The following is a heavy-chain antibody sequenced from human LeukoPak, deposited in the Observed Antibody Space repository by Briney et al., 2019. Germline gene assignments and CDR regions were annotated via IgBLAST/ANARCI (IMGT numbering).Heavy chain of an antibody. D-gene: IGHD6-13*01. CDR1: GYSFTVYY. Sequence: ASVNVSCKASGYSFTVYYMHWVRQAPGQGLEWMGWINPNSADTGYAQKFQGRVTMTRDMSISTIYMELTRLRSDDTALYYCARWDGYSSSPDYWGQGTLVTVSS. J-gene: IGHJ4*02. CDR3: ARWDGYSSSPDY. CDR2: INPNSADT. V-gene: IGHV1-2*02.